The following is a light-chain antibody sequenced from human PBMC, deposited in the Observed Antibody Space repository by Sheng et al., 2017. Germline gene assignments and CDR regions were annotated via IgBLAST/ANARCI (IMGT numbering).Light chain of an antibody. V-gene: IGLV1-47*02. CDR3: AGWDAGLSGYV. Sequence: QAVLTQPPSASGTPGQRVTISCSGSNSNIGNDNVYWYQQLPGTAPKLLIYNDNQRPSGVPDRFSGSKSGTSASLAISGLRSEDEADYYCAGWDAGLSGYVFGVGTKVTVL. J-gene: IGLJ1*01. CDR1: NSNIGNDN. CDR2: NDN.